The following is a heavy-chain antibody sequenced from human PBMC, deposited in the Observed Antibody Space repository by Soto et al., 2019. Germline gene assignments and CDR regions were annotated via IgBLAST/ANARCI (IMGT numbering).Heavy chain of an antibody. CDR1: GFTFSSYA. CDR3: AKDRGRTGNYPNFDY. Sequence: VGSLRLSCAASGFTFSSYAMSWVRQAPGKGLEWVSAISGSGGSTYYAGSVKGRFTISRDNSKNTLYLQMNSLRAEDTAVYYCAKDRGRTGNYPNFDYWGQGTLVTVSS. CDR2: ISGSGGST. V-gene: IGHV3-23*01. D-gene: IGHD1-1*01. J-gene: IGHJ4*02.